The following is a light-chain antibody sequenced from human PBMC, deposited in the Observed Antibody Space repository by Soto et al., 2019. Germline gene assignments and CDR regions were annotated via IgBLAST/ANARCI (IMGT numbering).Light chain of an antibody. V-gene: IGKV1-39*01. CDR3: QQSYSTPIT. J-gene: IGKJ5*01. CDR1: QNIDSY. CDR2: DAS. Sequence: DIQMTQSPSSLSASVGDRVTITCRASQNIDSYLNWYQQRPGKAPKLLIHDASSLQSGVPSRFSGSGSGTDFTLTISSLQPEDFATYYCQQSYSTPITFGQGTRLEIK.